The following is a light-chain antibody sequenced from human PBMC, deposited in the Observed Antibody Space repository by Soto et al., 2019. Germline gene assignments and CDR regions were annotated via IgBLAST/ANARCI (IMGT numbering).Light chain of an antibody. V-gene: IGLV1-40*01. Sequence: QSVLTQPPSVSGAPGQRVTISCTGSSSNIGAGYDVHWYPQLPGTAPKLLIYGNSNRPSGVPDRFSGSKSCTSASLAITGLQAEDDADYYCQSYDSSLSAHNYVFGTGTKVTVL. CDR1: SSNIGAGYD. CDR2: GNS. J-gene: IGLJ1*01. CDR3: QSYDSSLSAHNYV.